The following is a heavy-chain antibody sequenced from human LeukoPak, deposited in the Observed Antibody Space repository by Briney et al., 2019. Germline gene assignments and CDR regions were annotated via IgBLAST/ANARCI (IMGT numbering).Heavy chain of an antibody. V-gene: IGHV4-34*01. CDR1: GGSFSGYY. Sequence: SETLSLTCAVYGGSFSGYYWSWIRQPPGKGLELIGEINHSGSTNYNPSLKSRVTISVDTSKNQFSLKLSSVTAADAAVYYCARGPIRIAARIHFDYWGQGTLVTVSS. J-gene: IGHJ4*02. D-gene: IGHD6-6*01. CDR2: INHSGST. CDR3: ARGPIRIAARIHFDY.